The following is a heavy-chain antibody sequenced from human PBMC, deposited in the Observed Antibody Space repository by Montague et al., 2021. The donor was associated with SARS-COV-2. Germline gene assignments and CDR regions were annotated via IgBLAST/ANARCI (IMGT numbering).Heavy chain of an antibody. CDR2: ILYDGSNS. V-gene: IGHV3-33*01. D-gene: IGHD5-24*01. CDR1: GFSFSDYA. J-gene: IGHJ4*02. Sequence: SLRLSCPASGFSFSDYAMHWVRQAPGLALEWVSVILYDGSNSYYADSVKGRFTISRDNSKNAVYLQMNSLTADDTAIYYCAREKKEVQMDYWGLGTLVTVSS. CDR3: AREKKEVQMDY.